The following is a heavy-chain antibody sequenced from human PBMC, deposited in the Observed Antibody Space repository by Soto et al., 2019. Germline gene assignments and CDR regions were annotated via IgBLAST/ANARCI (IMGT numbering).Heavy chain of an antibody. V-gene: IGHV5-10-1*01. CDR3: ARQIYDSDTGPNFQYYFDS. J-gene: IGHJ4*02. Sequence: GESLKISCKGSGYSFAGYWITWVRQKPGKGLEWMGRIDPSDSQTYYSPSFRGHVTISVTKSITTVFLQWSSLGASDTAMYYCARQIYDSDTGPNFQYYFDSWGQGTPVTVPQ. D-gene: IGHD3-22*01. CDR2: IDPSDSQT. CDR1: GYSFAGYW.